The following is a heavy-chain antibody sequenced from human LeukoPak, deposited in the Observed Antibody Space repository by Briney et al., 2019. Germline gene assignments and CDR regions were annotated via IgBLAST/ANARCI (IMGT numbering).Heavy chain of an antibody. CDR1: GGSISSGGYY. CDR2: IYYSGST. D-gene: IGHD3-22*01. V-gene: IGHV4-31*03. CDR3: ARHDSSGSHFDY. J-gene: IGHJ4*02. Sequence: SGTLSLTCTVSGGSISSGGYYWSWIRQHPGKGLEWIGYIYYSGSTYYNPSLKSRVTISVDTSKNQFSLKLSSVTAADTAVYYCARHDSSGSHFDYWGQGTLVTVSS.